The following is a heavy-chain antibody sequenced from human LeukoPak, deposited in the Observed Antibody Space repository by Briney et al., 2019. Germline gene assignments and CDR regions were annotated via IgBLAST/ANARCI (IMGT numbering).Heavy chain of an antibody. D-gene: IGHD3-3*01. CDR2: IIPIFGTA. Sequence: SVKVSCKASAGTFSSYAISWVRQAPGQGLDWMGGIIPIFGTANYAQKFQGRVTITADESTSTAYMELSSLRSEDTAVYYCARLITIFGVVDSRHFDYWGQGTLVTVSS. CDR1: AGTFSSYA. V-gene: IGHV1-69*13. CDR3: ARLITIFGVVDSRHFDY. J-gene: IGHJ4*02.